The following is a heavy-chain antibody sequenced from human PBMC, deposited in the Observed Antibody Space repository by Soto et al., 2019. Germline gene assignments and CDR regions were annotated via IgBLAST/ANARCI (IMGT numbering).Heavy chain of an antibody. D-gene: IGHD2-15*01. J-gene: IGHJ6*02. V-gene: IGHV1-69*01. Sequence: QVQLVQSGAEVKKPGSSVKVSCKASGGTFSSYAISWVRQAPGQGLEWMGGIIPIFGTANYAQKFQGRVTITADESTSTAYLELSSLRSEDTAVYYFAREGGDCSGGSCYSGYYYYGMDVWGQGTTVTVSS. CDR2: IIPIFGTA. CDR1: GGTFSSYA. CDR3: AREGGDCSGGSCYSGYYYYGMDV.